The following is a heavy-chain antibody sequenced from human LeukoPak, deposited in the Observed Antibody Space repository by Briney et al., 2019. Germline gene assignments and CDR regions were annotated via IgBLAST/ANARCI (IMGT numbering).Heavy chain of an antibody. V-gene: IGHV3-30*04. D-gene: IGHD3-22*01. CDR2: IAYEGDNK. CDR1: GLTFSDYS. CDR3: ARGGQYDTSGYYPIDY. J-gene: IGHJ4*02. Sequence: GGSLRLSCAASGLTFSDYSMHWVRQTPGKGLKWVALIAYEGDNKYYADSVKGRFTISRDNSKNTLFLQMNSLRAEDTAVYYCARGGQYDTSGYYPIDYWGQGTLVTVSS.